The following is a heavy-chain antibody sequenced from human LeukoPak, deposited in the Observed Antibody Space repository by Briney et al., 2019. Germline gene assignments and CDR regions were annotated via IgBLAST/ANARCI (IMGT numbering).Heavy chain of an antibody. D-gene: IGHD3-3*01. CDR1: GGSIPGYY. CDR2: LYSSGST. J-gene: IGHJ4*02. Sequence: RSQTLSLTCTVYGGSIPGYYWSWIRQPAEKGLEWIGRLYSSGSTDYNPSLKSRVTTSVDTSKNQLSLRLNFVTAADTAVYYCARGPITIRSSFDYWGQGILVTVSS. V-gene: IGHV4-4*07. CDR3: ARGPITIRSSFDY.